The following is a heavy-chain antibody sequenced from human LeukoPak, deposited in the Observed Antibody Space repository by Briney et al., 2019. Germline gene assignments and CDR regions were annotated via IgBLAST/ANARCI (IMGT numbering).Heavy chain of an antibody. CDR3: ARQTLTRDGYNLGYFDY. V-gene: IGHV1-69*05. D-gene: IGHD5-24*01. J-gene: IGHJ4*02. CDR2: IIPIFGTA. Sequence: AISWGRQAPGQGVEWMGGIIPIFGTANYAQKFQGRVTITTDESTSTAYMEVSSLRSEDTAVYYCARQTLTRDGYNLGYFDYWGQGTLVTVSS. CDR1: A.